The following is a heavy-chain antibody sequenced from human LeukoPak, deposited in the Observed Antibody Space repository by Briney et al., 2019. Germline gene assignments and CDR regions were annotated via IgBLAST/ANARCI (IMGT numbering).Heavy chain of an antibody. CDR2: IKQDGSEK. CDR1: GFTFSSYW. Sequence: GGSLRLSCAASGFTFSSYWMSWVRQAPGKGLEWVANIKQDGSEKYYVDSVKGRFTISRDNAKNSLYLQMNSLRAEDTALYYCAKEAVARYYFDYWGQGTLVTVSS. V-gene: IGHV3-7*03. D-gene: IGHD6-19*01. CDR3: AKEAVARYYFDY. J-gene: IGHJ4*02.